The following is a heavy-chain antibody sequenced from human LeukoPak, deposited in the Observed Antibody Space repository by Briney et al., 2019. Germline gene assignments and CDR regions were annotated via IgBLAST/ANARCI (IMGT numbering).Heavy chain of an antibody. J-gene: IGHJ4*02. CDR3: AKPGEASNYYFDY. CDR1: GFTFSSYA. CDR2: ISGSGGSA. V-gene: IGHV3-23*01. D-gene: IGHD2-21*01. Sequence: GGSLRLSCAASGFTFSSYAMNWVRQAPGKGLEWVSVISGSGGSAYYADSVKGRFTISRDNSKNTLYLQMNSLRAEDTALYYCAKPGEASNYYFDYWGQGALVTVSS.